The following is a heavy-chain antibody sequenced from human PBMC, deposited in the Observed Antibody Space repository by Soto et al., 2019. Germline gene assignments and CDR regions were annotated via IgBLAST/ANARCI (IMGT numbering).Heavy chain of an antibody. V-gene: IGHV3-48*01. J-gene: IGHJ6*03. CDR2: ISSSSSTI. CDR1: GFTFSSYS. Sequence: GGSLRLSCAACGFTFSSYSMNWVRQAPGKGLEWVSYISSSSSTIYYADSVKGRFTISRDNAKNSLYLQMNSLRAEDTAVYYCARSIPYCSSTSCVDYYYYYMDVWGKGTTVTVSS. D-gene: IGHD2-2*01. CDR3: ARSIPYCSSTSCVDYYYYYMDV.